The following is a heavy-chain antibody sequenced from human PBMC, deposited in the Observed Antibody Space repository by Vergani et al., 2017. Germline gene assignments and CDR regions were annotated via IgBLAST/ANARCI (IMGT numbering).Heavy chain of an antibody. J-gene: IGHJ4*02. CDR3: ARELYYDSSGYFGGPYYFDY. CDR1: GFTFSNLG. CDR2: ISYDGNNQ. D-gene: IGHD3-22*01. Sequence: QVHLVESGGGVVQPGRSLRLSCADSGFTFSNLGMHWVRQAPGKGLEWVALISYDGNNQYYADSVKGRFTISRDNSKNTVSLQMNSLRPEDSAIYYCARELYYDSSGYFGGPYYFDYWGQGTLVTVSS. V-gene: IGHV3-30*03.